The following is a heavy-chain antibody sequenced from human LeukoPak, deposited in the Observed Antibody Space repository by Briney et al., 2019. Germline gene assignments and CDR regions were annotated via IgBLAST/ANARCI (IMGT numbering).Heavy chain of an antibody. CDR1: GYTFTGYY. CDR2: INPNSGGT. Sequence: ASVKVSCKASGYTFTGYYMHWVRQAPGQGLEWMGWINPNSGGTNYAQKFQGRATMTRDTSISTAYMELSRLRSDDTAVYYCARGHNLYDFWSGYFYYYYMDVWGKGTTVTVSS. V-gene: IGHV1-2*02. D-gene: IGHD3-3*01. CDR3: ARGHNLYDFWSGYFYYYYMDV. J-gene: IGHJ6*03.